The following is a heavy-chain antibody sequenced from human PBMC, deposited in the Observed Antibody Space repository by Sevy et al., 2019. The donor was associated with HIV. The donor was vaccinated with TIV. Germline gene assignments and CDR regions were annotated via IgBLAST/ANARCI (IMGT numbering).Heavy chain of an antibody. Sequence: ASVKVSCKASGYTFSSNGITWVRQAPGQGLEWMGWIGLYNGNSNYAQKFRDRVTMTADTSTSTAYMELRSLRSDDTAVYYCARVPTYYYGSATYFDSWGQGSLVTASS. J-gene: IGHJ4*02. CDR1: GYTFSSNG. D-gene: IGHD3-10*01. V-gene: IGHV1-18*01. CDR2: IGLYNGNS. CDR3: ARVPTYYYGSATYFDS.